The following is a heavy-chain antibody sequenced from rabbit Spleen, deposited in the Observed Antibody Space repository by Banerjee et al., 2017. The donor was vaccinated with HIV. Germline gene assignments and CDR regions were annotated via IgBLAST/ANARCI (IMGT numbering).Heavy chain of an antibody. CDR2: IYGGSSGST. Sequence: QSLEESGGDLVKPGASLTLTCTASGFSFSSSYYMCWVRQAPGKGLECIACIYGGSSGSTYYASWAKGRFTISKTSSTTVTLQMTSLTAADTATYFCARGANGGYYGMDLWGPGTLVTVS. CDR1: GFSFSSSYY. D-gene: IGHD2-1*01. J-gene: IGHJ6*01. CDR3: ARGANGGYYGMDL. V-gene: IGHV1S40*01.